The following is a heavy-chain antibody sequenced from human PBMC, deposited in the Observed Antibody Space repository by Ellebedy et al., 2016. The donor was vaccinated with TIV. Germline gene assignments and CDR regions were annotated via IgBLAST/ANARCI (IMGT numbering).Heavy chain of an antibody. J-gene: IGHJ6*02. D-gene: IGHD1-26*01. CDR3: ARGSGSYTYGMDV. CDR1: GYTFTSYG. V-gene: IGHV1-18*01. CDR2: IRGYSGNR. Sequence: AASVKVSCKASGYTFTSYGFSWVRQAPGQGLEWMGWIRGYSGNRNYAQKLQGRVTMTTDTSTNTAYMEPRSLRSDDTAVYFCARGSGSYTYGMDVWGQGTTVTVS.